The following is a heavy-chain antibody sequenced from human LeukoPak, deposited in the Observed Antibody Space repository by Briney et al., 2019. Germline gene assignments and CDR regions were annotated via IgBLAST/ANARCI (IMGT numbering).Heavy chain of an antibody. D-gene: IGHD1-14*01. V-gene: IGHV3-7*01. CDR3: ARDNPRRPFDY. J-gene: IGHJ4*02. Sequence: GGSLRLSCAASGFTFSSYWMSWVRQAPGKGLEWVANIKQDGSEKYYVDSVKGRFTISRDNAKNSLYLQMNSLRAEDTAVCYCARDNPRRPFDYWGQGTLVTVSS. CDR2: IKQDGSEK. CDR1: GFTFSSYW.